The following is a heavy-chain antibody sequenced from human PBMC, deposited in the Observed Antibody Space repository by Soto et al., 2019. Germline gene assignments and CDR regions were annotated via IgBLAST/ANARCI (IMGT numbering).Heavy chain of an antibody. V-gene: IGHV1-18*04. CDR1: GYTFTSYG. CDR3: ARDSGSGWYSDLGDY. Sequence: QVQLVQSGAEVKKPGASVKVSCKASGYTFTSYGISWVRQAPGQGLEWMGWISAYNGNTNYAQKLQGRVTMTTDTATSTDYMELRSLRSDDTAVYYCARDSGSGWYSDLGDYWGQGTLVTVSS. J-gene: IGHJ4*02. D-gene: IGHD6-19*01. CDR2: ISAYNGNT.